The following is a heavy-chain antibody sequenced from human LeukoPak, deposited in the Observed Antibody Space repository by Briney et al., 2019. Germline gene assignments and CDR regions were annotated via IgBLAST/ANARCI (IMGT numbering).Heavy chain of an antibody. V-gene: IGHV3-23*01. CDR1: GFTFSSYA. CDR2: ISGSGYST. J-gene: IGHJ4*02. D-gene: IGHD6-13*01. Sequence: GGSLRLSCAASGFTFSSYAMSWVRQAPGKGLEWVSGISGSGYSTYYADSVKGRFTISRANSKNTLYLQMTSLRGEDTAVYYCAKTSGYSSQNFDYWGQGTLVTVSS. CDR3: AKTSGYSSQNFDY.